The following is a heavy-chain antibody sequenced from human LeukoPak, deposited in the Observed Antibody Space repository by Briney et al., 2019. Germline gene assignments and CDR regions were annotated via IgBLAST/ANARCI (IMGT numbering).Heavy chain of an antibody. Sequence: GASVKVSCKASGYMFTGYYIHWVRQAPGQGLEWMGWINPNNGGTNYAQKFQGRVTMARDTSITATYMELSSLRSDDTAVYYCARDSGDYYGSGSRFDPWGQGTLVTVSS. V-gene: IGHV1-2*02. J-gene: IGHJ5*02. CDR3: ARDSGDYYGSGSRFDP. CDR2: INPNNGGT. CDR1: GYMFTGYY. D-gene: IGHD3-10*01.